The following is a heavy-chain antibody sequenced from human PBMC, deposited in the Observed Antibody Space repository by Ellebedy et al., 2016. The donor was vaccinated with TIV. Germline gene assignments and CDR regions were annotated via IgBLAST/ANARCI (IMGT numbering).Heavy chain of an antibody. CDR3: ARVDSSGWTYYFDY. CDR2: FSASGGSS. Sequence: PGGSLRLSCAASGFAFTTYAMSWVRQAPGKGLEWVSGFSASGGSSVYADSVKGRFTISGDHSKNTLYLQMNSLRAEDTAIYYCARVDSSGWTYYFDYWGQGTLVTVSS. J-gene: IGHJ4*02. CDR1: GFAFTTYA. D-gene: IGHD6-19*01. V-gene: IGHV3-23*01.